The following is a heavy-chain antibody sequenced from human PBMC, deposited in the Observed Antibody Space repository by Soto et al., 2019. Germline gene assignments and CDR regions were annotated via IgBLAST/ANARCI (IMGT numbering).Heavy chain of an antibody. CDR2: VSYSGST. V-gene: IGHV4-31*03. CDR1: GVSVSSAGYY. D-gene: IGHD2-15*01. Sequence: PSETLSLTCTVSGVSVSSAGYYWTWIRQHPGKGLEWIGYVSYSGSTYYNSSLKSRLTISLDTSKSQFSLKLNSVTAADTAVYYCARFVNYYYYGMDVWGQGTTVTV. J-gene: IGHJ6*02. CDR3: ARFVNYYYYGMDV.